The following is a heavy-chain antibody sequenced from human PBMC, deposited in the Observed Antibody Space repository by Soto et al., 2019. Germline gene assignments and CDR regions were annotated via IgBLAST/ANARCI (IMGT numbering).Heavy chain of an antibody. Sequence: QVQLVQSGAEMKKPVASVKLACKASGITYNTYAIHWVRQAPGQGLEWMGWINAGNGDTRYSQNFPGRVTLTRDTSASTGYMDLDSLKSEDTGVYYCAGAVSGYVTWGQGTLVTVSS. CDR1: GITYNTYA. J-gene: IGHJ4*02. V-gene: IGHV1-3*01. D-gene: IGHD5-12*01. CDR2: INAGNGDT. CDR3: AGAVSGYVT.